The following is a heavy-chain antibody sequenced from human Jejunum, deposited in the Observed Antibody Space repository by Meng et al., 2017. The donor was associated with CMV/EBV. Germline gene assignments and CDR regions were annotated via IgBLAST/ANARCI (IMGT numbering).Heavy chain of an antibody. J-gene: IGHJ4*02. CDR3: ARDGGLDCGGDCYFDH. V-gene: IGHV4-4*07. Sequence: HVQRSGPGLVKPSETLSLTCTVSGVSIRSYYWSWIRLPAGKGLEWIGRIYTSGSTNYNPSLKSRVTMSLDTPKNQFSLKLTSVTAADTALYFCARDGGLDCGGDCYFDHWGQGILVTVSS. D-gene: IGHD2-21*02. CDR1: GVSIRSYY. CDR2: IYTSGST.